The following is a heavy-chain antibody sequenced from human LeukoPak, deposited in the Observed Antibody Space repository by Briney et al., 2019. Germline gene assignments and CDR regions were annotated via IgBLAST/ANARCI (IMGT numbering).Heavy chain of an antibody. Sequence: ASVKVSCKASGYTFTSYGISWVRQAPGQGLEWMGWISAYNGNTNYAQKLQGRVTMTTDTSTSTAYMELRSLRSDDTAVYYCARVTYYDFWSGYSTYYYYYMDVWGKGTTVTVSS. CDR2: ISAYNGNT. J-gene: IGHJ6*03. V-gene: IGHV1-18*01. CDR1: GYTFTSYG. CDR3: ARVTYYDFWSGYSTYYYYYMDV. D-gene: IGHD3-3*01.